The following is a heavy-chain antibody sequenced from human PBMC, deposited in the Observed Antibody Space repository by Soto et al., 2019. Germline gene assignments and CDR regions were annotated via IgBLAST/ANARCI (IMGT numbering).Heavy chain of an antibody. CDR3: ARVTYYYDSSGYPRRYYFDY. D-gene: IGHD3-22*01. V-gene: IGHV4-30-2*01. Sequence: SETLSLTCAVSGGSISSGAYSWSCIPKPPGKGLEWIGYIYHSGSTYYNPSLKSRVTISVDRSKNQFSLKLSSVTAADTAVYYCARVTYYYDSSGYPRRYYFDYWGQGTLVTVSS. CDR1: GGSISSGAYS. CDR2: IYHSGST. J-gene: IGHJ4*02.